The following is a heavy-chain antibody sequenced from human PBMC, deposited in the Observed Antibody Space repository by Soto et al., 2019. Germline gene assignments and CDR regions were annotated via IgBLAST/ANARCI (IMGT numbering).Heavy chain of an antibody. CDR3: ARQRSDRSGYNGGYNNY. CDR2: ISPSGGTT. Sequence: QVQLVQSGAEVKKPGASVKVSCKASGYTFTTYYIQWVRQAPGQGLEWMGVISPSGGTTTYAQKFKSRVTMTRDTSTSTVHMELSRLRSEDTAVYYCARQRSDRSGYNGGYNNYWGQGTLVTVSS. CDR1: GYTFTTYY. V-gene: IGHV1-46*01. D-gene: IGHD3-22*01. J-gene: IGHJ4*02.